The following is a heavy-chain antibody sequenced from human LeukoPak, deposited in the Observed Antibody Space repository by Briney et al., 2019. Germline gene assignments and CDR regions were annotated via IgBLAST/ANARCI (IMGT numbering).Heavy chain of an antibody. CDR3: ARVPYSSAWDS. Sequence: GGSLRLSCAVSGFTFSDYAMSWVRQAPGKGLEWVLGISFSGRSTNYADSVKGRFIISRDNSNNTLYLQMNSLRVDDTAVYYCARVPYSSAWDSWGQGTLVTVSS. V-gene: IGHV3-23*01. J-gene: IGHJ4*02. CDR2: ISFSGRST. D-gene: IGHD6-25*01. CDR1: GFTFSDYA.